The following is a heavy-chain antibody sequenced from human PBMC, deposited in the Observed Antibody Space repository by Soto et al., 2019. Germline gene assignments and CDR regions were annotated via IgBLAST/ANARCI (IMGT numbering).Heavy chain of an antibody. J-gene: IGHJ5*02. D-gene: IGHD3-9*01. Sequence: QVQLVESGGGVVQPGRSLRLSCAASGFTFSSYGMHWVRQAPGKGLEWVAVIWYDGSNKYYADSVKGRFTISRDNSKNTLYLQMNSLRAEDTAVYYCARDSPPFDWLLSVGNWFDPWGQGTLVTVSS. CDR3: ARDSPPFDWLLSVGNWFDP. CDR2: IWYDGSNK. V-gene: IGHV3-33*01. CDR1: GFTFSSYG.